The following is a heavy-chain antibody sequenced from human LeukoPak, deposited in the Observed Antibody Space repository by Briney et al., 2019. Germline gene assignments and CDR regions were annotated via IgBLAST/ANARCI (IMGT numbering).Heavy chain of an antibody. CDR3: ARGIRGDFDY. V-gene: IGHV4-59*11. CDR1: GGSISSHY. Sequence: SETLSLTCTVSGGSISSHYWSWIRQPPGKELEWIGYIYYSGSTNYNPSLKSRVTISVDTSKNQFSLKLSSVTAADTAVYYCARGIRGDFDYWGQGTLVTVSS. J-gene: IGHJ4*02. CDR2: IYYSGST. D-gene: IGHD3-16*01.